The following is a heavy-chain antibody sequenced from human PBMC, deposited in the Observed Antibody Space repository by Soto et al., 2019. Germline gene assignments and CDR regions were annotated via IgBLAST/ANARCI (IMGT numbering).Heavy chain of an antibody. CDR3: ARGKAVAGTNWFDP. D-gene: IGHD6-19*01. J-gene: IGHJ5*02. CDR2: IYTSGST. Sequence: QVQLQESGPGLVKPSETLSLTCTVSGGSISSYYWSWIRQPAGKGLEWIGRIYTSGSTNYNPSLKSRVTISVDKSKNQFSLKLSSVTAADTAVYYCARGKAVAGTNWFDPWGQGTLVTVSS. V-gene: IGHV4-4*07. CDR1: GGSISSYY.